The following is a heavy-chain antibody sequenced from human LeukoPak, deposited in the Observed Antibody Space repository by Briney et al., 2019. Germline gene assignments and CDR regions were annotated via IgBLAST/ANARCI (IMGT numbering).Heavy chain of an antibody. J-gene: IGHJ5*02. Sequence: GGSLRLPCAASGFTFSSYEMNWVRQAPGGGLEWVSYISGSGNTIYYADSVKGRFTISRDNAKNSLYLQMNSLRAEDTALYYCARIPYTFYRDWFDPWGQGTLVTVSS. CDR1: GFTFSSYE. D-gene: IGHD3-16*01. CDR2: ISGSGNTI. V-gene: IGHV3-48*03. CDR3: ARIPYTFYRDWFDP.